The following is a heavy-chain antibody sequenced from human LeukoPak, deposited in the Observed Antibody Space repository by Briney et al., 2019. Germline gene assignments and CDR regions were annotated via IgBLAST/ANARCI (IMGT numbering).Heavy chain of an antibody. CDR2: ISGSGVST. Sequence: GGSLRLSCAASEFTFNTCAMGWARQAPGEGLEWVSGISGSGVSTYYADSVKGRFTISRDNSKNTLYLQMNSLRAEDTAVYYCAKDRSGSGYFDYWGQGALATVSA. V-gene: IGHV3-23*01. CDR3: AKDRSGSGYFDY. CDR1: EFTFNTCA. D-gene: IGHD6-25*01. J-gene: IGHJ4*02.